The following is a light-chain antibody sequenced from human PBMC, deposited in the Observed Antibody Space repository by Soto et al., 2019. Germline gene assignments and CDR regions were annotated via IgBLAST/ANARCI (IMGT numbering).Light chain of an antibody. V-gene: IGKV1-12*01. CDR3: QQANSFPLT. Sequence: DLPMTQSPSSVSASVGDRVTITCRASQDISSWLDWYQQKPGKAPNLLIYAASSLQSGVPSRFSGSGSGTDFTLTISSLQPEDFATYYCQQANSFPLTFGGGTKVEIE. CDR1: QDISSW. J-gene: IGKJ4*01. CDR2: AAS.